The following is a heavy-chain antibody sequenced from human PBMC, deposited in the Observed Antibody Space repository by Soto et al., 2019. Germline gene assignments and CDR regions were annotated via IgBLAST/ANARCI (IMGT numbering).Heavy chain of an antibody. J-gene: IGHJ6*02. D-gene: IGHD3-3*01. CDR1: GYTFTGYY. Sequence: ASVKVSCKASGYTFTGYYMHWVRQAPGQGLEWMGWINPNGGGTNYAQKFQGRVTMTRDTSISTAYMELSRLRSDETAVYYCARGRFLEWLYYYYYGMDVWGQGTTVTVS. V-gene: IGHV1-2*02. CDR3: ARGRFLEWLYYYYYGMDV. CDR2: INPNGGGT.